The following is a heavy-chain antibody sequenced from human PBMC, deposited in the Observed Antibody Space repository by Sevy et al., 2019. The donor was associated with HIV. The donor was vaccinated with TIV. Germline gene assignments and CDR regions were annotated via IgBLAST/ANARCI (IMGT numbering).Heavy chain of an antibody. CDR2: ISSDGRNK. Sequence: GGSLRLSCAAYGFTFSSYAMHWVRQAPGKGLEWVAVISSDGRNKYYADSVKGRFTISRDNSKNTRYLQMNSLRAEDTAVYYCARGYGGAGCYLFDAFDIWGQGTMVTVSS. V-gene: IGHV3-30*04. D-gene: IGHD1-26*01. CDR3: ARGYGGAGCYLFDAFDI. J-gene: IGHJ3*02. CDR1: GFTFSSYA.